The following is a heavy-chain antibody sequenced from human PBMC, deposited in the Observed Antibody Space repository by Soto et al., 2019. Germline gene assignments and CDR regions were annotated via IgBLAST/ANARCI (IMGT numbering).Heavy chain of an antibody. CDR2: IIPIFGTA. J-gene: IGHJ4*02. CDR3: ARDRRGVGATC. V-gene: IGHV1-69*12. CDR1: GGTFSSYA. D-gene: IGHD1-26*01. Sequence: QVQLVQSGAEVKKPGSSVKVSCKASGGTFSSYAISWVRQAPGQGLEWMGGIIPIFGTANYAQKFQGRVTITADESTSTAVMELSSLRPEDTDVYDCARDRRGVGATCWGQGTLVTVSS.